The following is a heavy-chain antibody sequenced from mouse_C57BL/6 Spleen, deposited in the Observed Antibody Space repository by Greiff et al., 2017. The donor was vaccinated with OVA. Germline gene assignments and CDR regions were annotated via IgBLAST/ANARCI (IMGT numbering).Heavy chain of an antibody. D-gene: IGHD1-1*01. Sequence: QVTLKESGPGILQPSQTLSLTCSFSGFSLSTFGMGVGWIRQPSGKGLEWLAHIWWDDDKYYNPALKSRLTISKDTSKNQVFLKIANVDTADTATYYCARMGRYYGSSYGYFDVWGTGTTVTVSS. CDR2: IWWDDDK. J-gene: IGHJ1*03. V-gene: IGHV8-8*01. CDR1: GFSLSTFGMG. CDR3: ARMGRYYGSSYGYFDV.